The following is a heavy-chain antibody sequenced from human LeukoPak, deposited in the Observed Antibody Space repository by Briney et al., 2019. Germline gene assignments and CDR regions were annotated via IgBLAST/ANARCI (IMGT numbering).Heavy chain of an antibody. Sequence: SETLSLTCTVSGGSISSSSYYWGWIRQPPGKGLEWIGSIYYSGSTYYNPSLKSRVTISVDTSKNQFSLKLSSVTAADTAVYYCARVGTAMIAFDIWGQGTMVTVSS. J-gene: IGHJ3*02. V-gene: IGHV4-39*01. CDR3: ARVGTAMIAFDI. CDR1: GGSISSSSYY. D-gene: IGHD5-18*01. CDR2: IYYSGST.